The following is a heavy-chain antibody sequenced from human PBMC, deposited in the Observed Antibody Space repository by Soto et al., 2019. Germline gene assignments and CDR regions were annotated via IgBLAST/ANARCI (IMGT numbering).Heavy chain of an antibody. CDR2: IIPIFGTA. CDR1: GGTFSSYA. V-gene: IGHV1-69*13. J-gene: IGHJ5*02. CDR3: ARDYYESSGYYTHAPWFDP. D-gene: IGHD3-22*01. Sequence: ASVKVSCKASGGTFSSYAISWVRQAPGQGLEWMGGIIPIFGTANYAQKFQGRVTITADESTSTAYMEPSSLRSEDTAVYYCARDYYESSGYYTHAPWFDPWGQGTLVTVSS.